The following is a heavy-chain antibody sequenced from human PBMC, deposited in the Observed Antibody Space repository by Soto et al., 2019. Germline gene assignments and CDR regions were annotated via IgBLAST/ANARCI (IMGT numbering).Heavy chain of an antibody. CDR1: PGFPSRYR. CDR2: LYYSGSS. D-gene: IGHD6-19*01. V-gene: IGHV4-59*08. Sequence: SEDRPLPRTVSPGFPSRYRFSLFRQPPGKGLEWIGYLYYSGSSTYNPSLRSRVTISVDTPKNQISLKLNSVTAADTAVYFCVGSPGGLGWFDPWGLGILVTVS. J-gene: IGHJ5*02. CDR3: VGSPGGLGWFDP.